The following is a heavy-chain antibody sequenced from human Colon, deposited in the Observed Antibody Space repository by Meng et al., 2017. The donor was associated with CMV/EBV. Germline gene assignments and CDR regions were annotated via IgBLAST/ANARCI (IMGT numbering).Heavy chain of an antibody. Sequence: QNTLKELGPTLVKPTQTLPLTCNFSGFSLRTPEVGVHWIRQPPGKALEWLALIYWDDDNQFRPSLKNRITITKDTSKNQVVLTMTNMDPVDTATYYCAHGRGWLTDYWGQGTLVTVSS. D-gene: IGHD6-19*01. CDR1: GFSLRTPEVG. V-gene: IGHV2-5*02. CDR3: AHGRGWLTDY. CDR2: IYWDDDN. J-gene: IGHJ4*02.